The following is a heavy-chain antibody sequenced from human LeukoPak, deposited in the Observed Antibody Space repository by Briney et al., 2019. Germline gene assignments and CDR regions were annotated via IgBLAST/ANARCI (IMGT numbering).Heavy chain of an antibody. CDR3: SRENGAFSPFGY. CDR2: ISLTGLT. CDR1: GGSISNTNW. D-gene: IGHD2-8*01. V-gene: IGHV4-4*02. J-gene: IGHJ4*02. Sequence: SGTLSLTCGVSGGSISNTNWWSWVRQPPGQGLEWIGEISLTGLTHYNPSLESRVTVSLDKSKNQLSLSLTSVTAADTAVYYCSRENGAFSPFGYWGQGTLVTVLS.